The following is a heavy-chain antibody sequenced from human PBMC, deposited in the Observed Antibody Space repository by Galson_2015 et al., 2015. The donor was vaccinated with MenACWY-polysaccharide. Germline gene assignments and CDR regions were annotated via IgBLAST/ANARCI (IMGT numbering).Heavy chain of an antibody. Sequence: LRLSCAASGFTFSSYGMHWVRQSPGKGLDWVAFIRYDGSTKYYADSVKGRFTISRDNSKNTLYLQMNSLRAEDTAVYYCAKDRDSSSSDPDYWGQGTLVTVSS. V-gene: IGHV3-30*02. CDR1: GFTFSSYG. CDR3: AKDRDSSSSDPDY. J-gene: IGHJ4*02. D-gene: IGHD6-6*01. CDR2: IRYDGSTK.